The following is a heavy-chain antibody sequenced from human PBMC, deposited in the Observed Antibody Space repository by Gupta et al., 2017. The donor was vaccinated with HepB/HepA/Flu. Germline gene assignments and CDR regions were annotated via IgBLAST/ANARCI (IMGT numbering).Heavy chain of an antibody. Sequence: STGEVKKPGASVKVSCKASGYSFASYAMHWVRQAPGQSLEWMGWISAGNGNTKYSQKFQDRVTLTRDTSASTAYMELSRMRSEDTAVYYFARGENSGYSRFDSWGQGTLVTVSS. CDR1: GYSFASYA. CDR2: ISAGNGNT. CDR3: ARGENSGYSRFDS. D-gene: IGHD3-22*01. V-gene: IGHV1-3*01. J-gene: IGHJ4*02.